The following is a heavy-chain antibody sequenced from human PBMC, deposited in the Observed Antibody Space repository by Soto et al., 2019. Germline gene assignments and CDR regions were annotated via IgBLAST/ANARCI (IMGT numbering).Heavy chain of an antibody. CDR2: IIPIFGTA. CDR3: ARVAAAAGTIRHHPPEYFQH. J-gene: IGHJ1*01. Sequence: GASVKVSCKASGGTFSSYAISWVRQAPGQGLEWMGGIIPIFGTANYAQKFQGRVTITADESTSTAYMELSSLRSEDTAVYYCARVAAAAGTIRHHPPEYFQHWGQGTLVTV. D-gene: IGHD6-13*01. V-gene: IGHV1-69*13. CDR1: GGTFSSYA.